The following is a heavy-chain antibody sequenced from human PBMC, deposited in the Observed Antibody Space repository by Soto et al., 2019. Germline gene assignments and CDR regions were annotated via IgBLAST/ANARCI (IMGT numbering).Heavy chain of an antibody. CDR1: GGTFSSYA. CDR3: ARGGKCLLAEYFQH. CDR2: IIPIFGTA. V-gene: IGHV1-69*01. D-gene: IGHD2-21*02. Sequence: QVQLVQSGAEVKKPGSSVKVSCKASGGTFSSYAISWVRQAPGQGLEWMGGIIPIFGTANYAQKFQGRVTITADESTSTAYMGLRSRRSEDTAVYYCARGGKCLLAEYFQHGARAPWSPSPQ. J-gene: IGHJ1*01.